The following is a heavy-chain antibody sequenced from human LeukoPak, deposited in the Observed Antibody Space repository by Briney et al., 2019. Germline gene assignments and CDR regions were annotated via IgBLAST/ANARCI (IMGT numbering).Heavy chain of an antibody. CDR2: IYHSGST. D-gene: IGHD2-2*02. Sequence: SETLSLTCAVSGYSISSGYYWGWIRQPPGKGLEWIGSIYHSGSTYYNPSLKSRVTMSVDTSKNQFSLKLSSVTAADTAVYYCARQLYEIDIWGQGTMVTVSS. V-gene: IGHV4-38-2*01. J-gene: IGHJ3*02. CDR3: ARQLYEIDI. CDR1: GYSISSGYY.